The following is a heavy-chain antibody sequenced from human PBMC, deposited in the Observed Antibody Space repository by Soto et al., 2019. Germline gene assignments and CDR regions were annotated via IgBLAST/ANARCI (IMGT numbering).Heavy chain of an antibody. CDR3: ARVQKAGYCSGGSCSEKPNAFDI. CDR2: IVVGSGKP. D-gene: IGHD2-15*01. Sequence: ASVKVSCKASGFTFSSSAVQWVLQARGQRLEWIGWIVVGSGKPNYAQKFQERVTITRDMSTSTAYMELSSLRSEDTAVYYCARVQKAGYCSGGSCSEKPNAFDIWGQGTMVTVSS. J-gene: IGHJ3*02. CDR1: GFTFSSSA. V-gene: IGHV1-58*01.